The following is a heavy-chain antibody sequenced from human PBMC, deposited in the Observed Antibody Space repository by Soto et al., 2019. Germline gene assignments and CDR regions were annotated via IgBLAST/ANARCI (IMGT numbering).Heavy chain of an antibody. D-gene: IGHD3-9*01. V-gene: IGHV3-23*01. CDR2: IIGSGGIT. CDR1: GFTFSSDA. Sequence: PWGSLRHSGGASGFTFSSDAMSWVRQAPGQVLDWVSAIIGSGGITHYADSVKGRFTSSRDNSTQPLYLQMNSLRAEDTAVYYCAKGYDILTVYVHLWDACDXSGQAT. J-gene: IGHJ3*02. CDR3: AKGYDILTVYVHLWDACDX.